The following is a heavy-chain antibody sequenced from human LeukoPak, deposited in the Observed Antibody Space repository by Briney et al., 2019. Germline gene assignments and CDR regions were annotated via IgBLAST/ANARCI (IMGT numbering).Heavy chain of an antibody. V-gene: IGHV4-39*07. CDR1: GGSISSSSYY. CDR2: IYYSGST. CDR3: ARDLGRYGSGIDY. J-gene: IGHJ4*02. Sequence: SETLSLTCTVSGGSISSSSYYWGWIRQPPGKGLEWIGSIYYSGSTYYNPSLKSRVTISVDRSKNQFSLKLISVTAADTAVYYCARDLGRYGSGIDYWGQGTLVTVSS. D-gene: IGHD3-10*01.